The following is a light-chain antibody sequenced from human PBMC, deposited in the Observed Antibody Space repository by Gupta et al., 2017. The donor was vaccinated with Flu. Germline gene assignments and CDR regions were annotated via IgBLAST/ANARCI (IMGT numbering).Light chain of an antibody. CDR2: LGS. CDR3: MQGLQTWT. V-gene: IGKV2-28*01. CDR1: QSLLASNGNNY. Sequence: SNQSLLASNGNNYLYLYLQKPGQPDPLLIYLGSNRASGVPDRFSCSGSGTDFPLRISRVEAEDVGVYYCMQGLQTWTFGQGPPVAI. J-gene: IGKJ1*01.